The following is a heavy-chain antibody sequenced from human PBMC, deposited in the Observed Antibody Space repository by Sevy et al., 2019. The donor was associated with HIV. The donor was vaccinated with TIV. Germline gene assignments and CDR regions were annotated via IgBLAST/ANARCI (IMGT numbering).Heavy chain of an antibody. Sequence: SETLSLTCTVSGGSISSGGYYWSWIRQHPGKGLEWIGYIYYSGSTYYNPSLKSRVTISVDTSKNQFSLKLSSVTAADTAVYYCAGERVAYCGGDCYSRLFDYWGQGTLVIVSS. CDR3: AGERVAYCGGDCYSRLFDY. V-gene: IGHV4-31*03. CDR2: IYYSGST. CDR1: GGSISSGGYY. J-gene: IGHJ4*02. D-gene: IGHD2-21*02.